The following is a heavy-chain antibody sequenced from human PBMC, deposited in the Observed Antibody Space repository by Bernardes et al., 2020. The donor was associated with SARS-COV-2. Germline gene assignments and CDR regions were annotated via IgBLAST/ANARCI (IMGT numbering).Heavy chain of an antibody. D-gene: IGHD3-22*01. CDR1: GFTLSDYW. J-gene: IGHJ2*01. Sequence: GGSLRLSCAASGFTLSDYWMHWVRQVPGKGLVWVSRISDDGTTTTYADSVKGRFTISRDRAKNTLYLQMNSLRVEDTAVYYCGKRAFADSHWYFDVGGRGTLVTVSS. CDR3: GKRAFADSHWYFDV. CDR2: ISDDGTTT. V-gene: IGHV3-74*01.